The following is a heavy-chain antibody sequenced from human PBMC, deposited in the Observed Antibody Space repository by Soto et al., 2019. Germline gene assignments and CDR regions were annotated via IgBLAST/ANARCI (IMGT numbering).Heavy chain of an antibody. CDR3: ARAGWRGYGMDV. Sequence: SQTLSLTCAISGDSVSSNSAAWNWIRQSPSRGLEWLARTYYRSKWYNDYAVSVKSRIPINPDTSKDQFSLQLNSVTPEDTAVYYFARAGWRGYGMDVWGQGTTVTVSS. J-gene: IGHJ6*02. D-gene: IGHD3-3*01. CDR2: TYYRSKWYN. CDR1: GDSVSSNSAA. V-gene: IGHV6-1*01.